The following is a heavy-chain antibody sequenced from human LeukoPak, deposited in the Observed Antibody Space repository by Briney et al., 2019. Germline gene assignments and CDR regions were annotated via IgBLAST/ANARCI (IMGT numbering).Heavy chain of an antibody. CDR2: INPNSGGT. CDR1: GYSFIGYY. J-gene: IGHJ2*01. Sequence: ASGKVSCKASGYSFIGYYMHWVRQAPGQGLEWMGWINPNSGGTNYAQKFQGRVTMTRDTSISTAYMELSRLRSDDTAVYYCARGGLGISGYWYFDLWGRGTLVTVSS. V-gene: IGHV1-2*02. CDR3: ARGGLGISGYWYFDL. D-gene: IGHD7-27*01.